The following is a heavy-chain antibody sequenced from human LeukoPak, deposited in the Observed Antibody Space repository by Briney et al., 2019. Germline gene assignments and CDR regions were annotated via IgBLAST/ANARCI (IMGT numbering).Heavy chain of an antibody. CDR1: GFNFNTYI. Sequence: GGSLRLSCAASGFNFNTYIMSWVRQAPGKGLEWVSAISGSGGSTYYADSVKGRFTISRDNSKNTLYLQMNSLRAEDTAVYYCAKDHYDSSGYYLNWGQGTLVTVSS. D-gene: IGHD3-22*01. CDR2: ISGSGGST. V-gene: IGHV3-23*01. CDR3: AKDHYDSSGYYLN. J-gene: IGHJ4*02.